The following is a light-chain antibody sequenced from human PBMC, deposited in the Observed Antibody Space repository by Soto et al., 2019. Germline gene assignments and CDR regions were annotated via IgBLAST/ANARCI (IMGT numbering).Light chain of an antibody. CDR2: AAS. V-gene: IGKV1-12*01. Sequence: DIQMTQAPSSVSASVGDRVTITCRASQGISSWVAWYQQKTGKAPKLLIYAASSLQSGVPSRFSGSGSGTDFTLTISSLQPEDFATYYCQQADSFPLTLGGVTKVEIK. CDR3: QQADSFPLT. J-gene: IGKJ4*01. CDR1: QGISSW.